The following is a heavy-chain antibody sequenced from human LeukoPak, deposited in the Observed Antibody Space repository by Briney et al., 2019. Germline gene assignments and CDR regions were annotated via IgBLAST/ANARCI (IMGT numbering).Heavy chain of an antibody. CDR1: GFTFNIYA. V-gene: IGHV3-23*01. CDR2: LNEDGGYT. J-gene: IGHJ4*02. Sequence: PGGSLRLSCAASGFTFNIYAMSWVRQAPGKGLAWVSGLNEDGGYTYYADSVKGRFTISRDNSENTLYLQMSSLRAEDTAVYYCASFDSSGWHYFDYWGQGTLVTVSA. CDR3: ASFDSSGWHYFDY. D-gene: IGHD6-19*01.